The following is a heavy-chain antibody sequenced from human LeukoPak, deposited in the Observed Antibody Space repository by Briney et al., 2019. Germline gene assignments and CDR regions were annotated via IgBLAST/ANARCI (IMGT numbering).Heavy chain of an antibody. J-gene: IGHJ4*02. CDR3: AKGGQQLERTVDS. V-gene: IGHV3-23*01. CDR1: GFIFSNYV. D-gene: IGHD6-13*01. CDR2: ISGSGGST. Sequence: GGSLRLSCAASGFIFSNYVMSWVRQSPGKGLEWVSAISGSGGSTYYADSVKGRFIISRDNSKNTLYLQMNGLRAGDTAIYYCAKGGQQLERTVDSWGQGSLVTVSS.